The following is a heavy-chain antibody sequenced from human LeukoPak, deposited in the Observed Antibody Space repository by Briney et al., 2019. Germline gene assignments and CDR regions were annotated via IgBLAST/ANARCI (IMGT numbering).Heavy chain of an antibody. CDR3: VRDGYSGGAFDI. D-gene: IGHD5-12*01. J-gene: IGHJ3*02. CDR2: ISPKSGVT. V-gene: IGHV1-2*02. CDR1: GYTLTRHY. Sequence: ASVKVSCKASGYTLTRHYMHWVRQAPGQGLERMGWISPKSGVTNYAQQIPTRVTMTRDTSITTAFMELNILKSDDTAVYYCVRDGYSGGAFDIWGQGTMVTASS.